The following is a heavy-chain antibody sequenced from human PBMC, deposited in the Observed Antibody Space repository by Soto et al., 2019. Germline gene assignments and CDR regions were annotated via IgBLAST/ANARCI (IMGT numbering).Heavy chain of an antibody. V-gene: IGHV3-30*18. CDR3: AKGVVGATTYFQH. CDR2: ISYDGSDK. J-gene: IGHJ1*01. CDR1: GFTFSSYG. D-gene: IGHD1-26*01. Sequence: QVQLVESGGGVVQPGRSLRLSCAASGFTFSSYGMHWVRQAPGKGLEWVAVISYDGSDKYYADSVKGRFTISRDNSNTTLDLQMDSLRAEDTAVYYCAKGVVGATTYFQHWGQGTLVTVSS.